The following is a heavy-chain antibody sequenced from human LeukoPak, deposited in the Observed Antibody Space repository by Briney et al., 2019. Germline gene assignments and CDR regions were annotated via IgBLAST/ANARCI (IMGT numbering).Heavy chain of an antibody. CDR3: AREGYDFWSGYPCYGMDV. Sequence: GASVKVSCKASGYTFTSYGISWVRQAPGQGLEWMGWISAYNGNTNYAQKLQGRVTMTTDTSTSTAYMELRSLRSDDTAVYYCAREGYDFWSGYPCYGMDVWGQGTTVTVSS. D-gene: IGHD3-3*01. CDR1: GYTFTSYG. CDR2: ISAYNGNT. J-gene: IGHJ6*02. V-gene: IGHV1-18*01.